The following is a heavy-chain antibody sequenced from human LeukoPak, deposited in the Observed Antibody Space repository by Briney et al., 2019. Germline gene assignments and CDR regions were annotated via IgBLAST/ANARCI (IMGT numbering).Heavy chain of an antibody. CDR1: GFTFSDYY. CDR2: ISSSGSAR. J-gene: IGHJ3*02. CDR3: AIPDRRYGDAFDI. D-gene: IGHD3-9*01. V-gene: IGHV3-11*04. Sequence: PGGSLRLXCAASGFTFSDYYMSWIRQAPGKGLEWVSYISSSGSARYYADSVKGRFTISRDNAKNSLYLQMNSLRAEDTAVYYCAIPDRRYGDAFDIWGQGTMVTVSS.